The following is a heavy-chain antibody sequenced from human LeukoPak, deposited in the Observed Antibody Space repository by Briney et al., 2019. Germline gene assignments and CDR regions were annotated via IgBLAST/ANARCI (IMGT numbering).Heavy chain of an antibody. CDR1: GFTFDDYG. CDR2: IYTGGTT. V-gene: IGHV3-53*01. Sequence: GGSLRLSCAASGFTFDDYGMSWVRQAPGKGLEWVSVIYTGGTTYYADSVKGRFTISRDNSKNTLFLQMNTLRAEDTAVYYCAREVNYGFDCWGQGALVTVSS. CDR3: AREVNYGFDC. D-gene: IGHD3-10*01. J-gene: IGHJ5*01.